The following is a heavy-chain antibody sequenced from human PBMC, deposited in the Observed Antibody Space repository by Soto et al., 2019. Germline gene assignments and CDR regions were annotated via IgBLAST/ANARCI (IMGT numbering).Heavy chain of an antibody. Sequence: GESLKISCKGSGYRFSSHWIGWVRQMPGKGLEWMGIIYPGDSDTSYSPSFQGQVTISADKSISTAYLQWSSLKASDTAVYYCARGGSSDSSAYLNWFDPWGQGTLVTVSS. CDR3: ARGGSSDSSAYLNWFDP. J-gene: IGHJ5*02. D-gene: IGHD3-22*01. CDR1: GYRFSSHW. CDR2: IYPGDSDT. V-gene: IGHV5-51*01.